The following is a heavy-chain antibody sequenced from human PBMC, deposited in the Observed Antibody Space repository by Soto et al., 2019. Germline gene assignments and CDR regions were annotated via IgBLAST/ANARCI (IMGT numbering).Heavy chain of an antibody. D-gene: IGHD6-6*01. CDR3: AKAGLPLSIAASRVNTKYYYYGLDV. CDR2: ISGSGGST. Sequence: GGSLRLSCAASGFTFSSYAMSWVRQAPGKGLEWVSAISGSGGSTYYADSVKGRFTISRDNSKNTLYLQMNSLRAEDTAVYYCAKAGLPLSIAASRVNTKYYYYGLDVWGQGTTVIVS. J-gene: IGHJ6*02. V-gene: IGHV3-23*01. CDR1: GFTFSSYA.